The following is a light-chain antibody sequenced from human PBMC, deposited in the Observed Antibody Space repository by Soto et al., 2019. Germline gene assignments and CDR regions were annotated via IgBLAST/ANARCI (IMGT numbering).Light chain of an antibody. CDR1: PSITTF. CDR2: GAS. V-gene: IGKV1-39*01. Sequence: DIQLTQSPSALSASVGARVTLTCRAGPSITTFLYWYQYKPGRAPILLIYGASNLEGGVPSRFSGSGSGTDFTLTISSLQPEDSATYYCQQSYSSPYTFGGGTKVDIK. CDR3: QQSYSSPYT. J-gene: IGKJ2*01.